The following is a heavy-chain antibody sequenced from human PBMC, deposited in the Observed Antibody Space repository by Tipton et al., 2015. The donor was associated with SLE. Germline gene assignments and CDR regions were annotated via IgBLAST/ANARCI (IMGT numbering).Heavy chain of an antibody. J-gene: IGHJ3*02. CDR3: ARVDYYDSSGYYSDDAFDI. V-gene: IGHV4-59*01. CDR2: ISYSGGS. D-gene: IGHD3-22*01. Sequence: EWIGYISYSGGSNYNPSLKSRVSMSLDTSKNQFSLTLKSVTAADTAVYYCARVDYYDSSGYYSDDAFDIWGQGTMVTVSS.